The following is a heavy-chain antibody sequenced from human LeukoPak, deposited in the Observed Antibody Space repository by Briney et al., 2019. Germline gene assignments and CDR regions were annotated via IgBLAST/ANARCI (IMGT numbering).Heavy chain of an antibody. J-gene: IGHJ3*02. D-gene: IGHD3-9*01. CDR1: GFTFSSYA. CDR2: ISGSGGST. V-gene: IGHV3-23*01. CDR3: AKDLLRYFDWSRGGTDAFDI. Sequence: PGGSLRLSCAASGFTFSSYAMSWVRQAPGKGLEWVSAISGSGGSTYYADSVKGRFTISRDNSKNTLYLQMNSLRAEDTAVYYCAKDLLRYFDWSRGGTDAFDIWGQGTMVTVSS.